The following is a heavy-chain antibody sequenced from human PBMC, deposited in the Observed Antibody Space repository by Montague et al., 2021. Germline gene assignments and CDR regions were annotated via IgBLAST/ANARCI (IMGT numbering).Heavy chain of an antibody. CDR1: GFPFSSYA. V-gene: IGHV3-23*01. CDR2: ITSGGST. CDR3: TKDQDDYGDYVDWVDT. D-gene: IGHD4-17*01. J-gene: IGHJ5*02. Sequence: SLRLSCAASGFPFSSYAMSWVRQAPGKGLKWVSSITSGGSTYYADSVTGRFTIARDNPKNTLYLQMNSLRAEDTAVYYCTKDQDDYGDYVDWVDTWGQGTLVTVSS.